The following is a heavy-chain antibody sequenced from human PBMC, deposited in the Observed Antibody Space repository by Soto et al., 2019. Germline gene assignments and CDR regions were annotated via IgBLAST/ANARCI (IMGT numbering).Heavy chain of an antibody. D-gene: IGHD1-1*01. CDR2: IFYNGIT. Sequence: SETLSLTCTVSGGSISSISHSWGWIRQSPGQGLEWIGNIFYNGITYYNPSLKSRVTISADTSKNHFSLKLRSVTVADTAVYSCASPVTGTQYYVDFWGQGSLVTVS. V-gene: IGHV4-39*02. CDR1: GGSISSISHS. CDR3: ASPVTGTQYYVDF. J-gene: IGHJ4*02.